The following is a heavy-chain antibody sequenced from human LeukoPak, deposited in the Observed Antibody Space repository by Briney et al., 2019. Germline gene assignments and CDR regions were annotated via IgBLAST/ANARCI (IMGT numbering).Heavy chain of an antibody. CDR1: GGSFSGYY. CDR2: INHSGST. V-gene: IGHV4-34*01. J-gene: IGHJ4*02. D-gene: IGHD1-26*01. CDR3: ARRVGGLLPDRFDY. Sequence: SETLSLTCAVYGGSFSGYYWSWIRQPPGKGLEWIGEINHSGSTNYNPSLKSRVTISGDTSKHHFSLELRSVTAADTAVYYCARRVGGLLPDRFDYWGQGTLVTVSS.